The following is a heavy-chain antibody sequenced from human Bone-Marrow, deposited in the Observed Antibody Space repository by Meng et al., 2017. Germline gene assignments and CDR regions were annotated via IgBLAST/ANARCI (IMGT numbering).Heavy chain of an antibody. CDR2: INPNTGGT. V-gene: IGHV1-2*02. J-gene: IGHJ4*02. CDR3: ARVEAFGDFGFDY. CDR1: GFTFTDYF. Sequence: ASVKVSCKASGFTFTDYFIHWVRQAPGQGLEWMGWINPNTGGTDYAQKFQGRVTMTRDTSISAAYMELGGLRSDDTAVFYCARVEAFGDFGFDYWGQGTLVTSPQ. D-gene: IGHD3-10*01.